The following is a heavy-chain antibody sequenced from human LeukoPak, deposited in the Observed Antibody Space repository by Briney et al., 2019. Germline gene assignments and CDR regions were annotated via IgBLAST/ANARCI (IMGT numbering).Heavy chain of an antibody. CDR2: ISSSSSYI. CDR1: GFSFSSYT. V-gene: IGHV3-21*01. CDR3: ARDGRCGGDCYAY. Sequence: GGSLRLSCAAAGFSFSSYTMNWVRQAPGKGLEWVSIISSSSSYIYYADSVKRRFTISRDNAKNALYLQMNSLRVEDTAVYYCARDGRCGGDCYAYWGQGTLVTVSS. J-gene: IGHJ4*02. D-gene: IGHD2-21*02.